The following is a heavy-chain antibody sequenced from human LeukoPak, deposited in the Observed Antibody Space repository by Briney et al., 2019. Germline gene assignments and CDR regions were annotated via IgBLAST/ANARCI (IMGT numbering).Heavy chain of an antibody. CDR3: ARELVAGTFDR. Sequence: GGSLRLSCAASGFTLNDYYMSWIRQAPGKGVEWVSDIGGSDSIVSYGYSVKGRFTISRDIATNSLYLQMNSLRAEDTAVYYCARELVAGTFDRWGQGTLVAVSS. CDR2: IGGSDSIV. J-gene: IGHJ4*02. CDR1: GFTLNDYY. V-gene: IGHV3-11*01. D-gene: IGHD6-19*01.